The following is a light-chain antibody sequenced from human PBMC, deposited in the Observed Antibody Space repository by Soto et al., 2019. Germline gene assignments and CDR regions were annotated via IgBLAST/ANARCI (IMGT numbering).Light chain of an antibody. CDR1: SANIGAGYD. Sequence: QSVLTQPPSVSGAPGQRVTISCTGASANIGAGYDVHWYQQLPGTAPKLLIYGNNNRPSGVPDRFSGSRSGTSASLAITGLQAEDEADYYCQSYDSSLIAYVFGTGTRSPS. CDR3: QSYDSSLIAYV. V-gene: IGLV1-40*01. J-gene: IGLJ1*01. CDR2: GNN.